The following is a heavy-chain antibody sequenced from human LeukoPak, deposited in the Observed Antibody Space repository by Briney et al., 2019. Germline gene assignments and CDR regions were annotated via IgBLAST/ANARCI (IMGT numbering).Heavy chain of an antibody. CDR3: AKVGKYGGNSLIDY. CDR1: GLTFTSYA. Sequence: GGSLRLSCAASGLTFTSYAMSWVRQAPGKGLEWVSAISGSGGSTYYADSVKGRFTISRDNSKNTLYLQMNSLRAEDTAVYYCAKVGKYGGNSLIDYWGQGTLVTVSS. D-gene: IGHD4-23*01. V-gene: IGHV3-23*01. CDR2: ISGSGGST. J-gene: IGHJ4*02.